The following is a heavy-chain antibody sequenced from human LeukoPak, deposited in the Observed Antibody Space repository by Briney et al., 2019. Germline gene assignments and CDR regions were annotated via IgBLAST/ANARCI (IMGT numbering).Heavy chain of an antibody. J-gene: IGHJ4*02. CDR3: AASTYGSGSYVGFDS. Sequence: GEFLKISCKGSGYSFTNYWIGWVRQMPGKGLEWMGIIYPGDSDTRYSPSFQGQVTISADKSVSTTYLQWSSLKASDTAMYYCAASTYGSGSYVGFDSWGQETLVSVSS. CDR2: IYPGDSDT. V-gene: IGHV5-51*01. D-gene: IGHD3-10*01. CDR1: GYSFTNYW.